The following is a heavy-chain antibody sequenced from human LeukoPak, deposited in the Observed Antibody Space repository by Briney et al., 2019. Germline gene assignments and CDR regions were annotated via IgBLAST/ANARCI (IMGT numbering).Heavy chain of an antibody. CDR2: IYYSGST. D-gene: IGHD1-26*01. Sequence: SETLSLTCTVSGGSISSSSYYWGWIRQPPGKGLEWIGSIYYSGSTYYNPSLKSRVTISVDTSKNQFSLKLSSVTAADTAVYYCASLESGSSTYWFDPWGQGTLVTVSS. CDR3: ASLESGSSTYWFDP. CDR1: GGSISSSSYY. J-gene: IGHJ5*02. V-gene: IGHV4-39*07.